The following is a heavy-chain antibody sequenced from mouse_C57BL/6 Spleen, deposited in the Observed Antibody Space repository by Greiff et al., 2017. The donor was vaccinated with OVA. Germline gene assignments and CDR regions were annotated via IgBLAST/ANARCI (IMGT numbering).Heavy chain of an antibody. D-gene: IGHD3-1*01. CDR3: ARGATKDY. CDR2: IYPGSGST. Sequence: QVQLQQPGAELVKPGASVKMSCKASGYTFTSYWITWVKQRPGQGLEWIGDIYPGSGSTNYNEKFKSKATLTVDTYSITAYMQLSSLTSEDSAVYYCARGATKDYWGQGTTLTVSS. V-gene: IGHV1-55*01. J-gene: IGHJ2*01. CDR1: GYTFTSYW.